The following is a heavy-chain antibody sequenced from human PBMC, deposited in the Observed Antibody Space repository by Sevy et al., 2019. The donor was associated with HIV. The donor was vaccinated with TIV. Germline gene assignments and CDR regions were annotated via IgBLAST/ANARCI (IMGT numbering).Heavy chain of an antibody. J-gene: IGHJ1*01. Sequence: ASVKVSCKVSGYTLTELSMHWVRQAPGKGLEWMGGFDPEDGETIYAQKFQGRVTMTEDTSTDTAYMELSSLRSEDTAVYYCATDTQSVGATTYFQHWGQAPWSPSPQ. CDR3: ATDTQSVGATTYFQH. CDR2: FDPEDGET. V-gene: IGHV1-24*01. CDR1: GYTLTELS. D-gene: IGHD1-26*01.